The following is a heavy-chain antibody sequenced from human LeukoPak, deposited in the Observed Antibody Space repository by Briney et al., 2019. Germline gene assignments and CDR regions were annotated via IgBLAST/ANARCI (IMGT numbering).Heavy chain of an antibody. V-gene: IGHV3-48*01. Sequence: GGSLRLSCAASGFTFSSYSMNWVRQAPGMGLEWASYITRSSSARYYADAVKGRFTISRDNAKNSLYLQMNSLRAKDTAVYYCATQWELHPAFWGRGTLVTVSS. J-gene: IGHJ4*02. CDR3: ATQWELHPAF. CDR1: GFTFSSYS. D-gene: IGHD1-26*01. CDR2: ITRSSSAR.